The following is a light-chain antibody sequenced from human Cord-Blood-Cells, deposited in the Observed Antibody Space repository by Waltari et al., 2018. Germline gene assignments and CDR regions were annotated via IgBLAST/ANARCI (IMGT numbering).Light chain of an antibody. CDR1: QSVSSY. CDR2: DAS. J-gene: IGKJ5*01. Sequence: EIVLPQSPATLSLSPGERATLSCRASQSVSSYLACYQHEPGQAPRLLIYDASNRATCIPARFSGSGSGTDFTLTISSLEPEDFAVYYCQQRSNWITFGQGTRLEIK. CDR3: QQRSNWIT. V-gene: IGKV3-11*01.